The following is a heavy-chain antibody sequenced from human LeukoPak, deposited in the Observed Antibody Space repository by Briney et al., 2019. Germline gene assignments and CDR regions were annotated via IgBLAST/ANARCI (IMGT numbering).Heavy chain of an antibody. J-gene: IGHJ5*02. V-gene: IGHV3-30-3*01. CDR3: ARDSSGSWPNWFDP. Sequence: PGGSLRLSCAASGFTFTTYTMHWVRQAPGKGLELLAVISYDGSNKYYADSVKGRFTISRDNSKYTLYLQMNSLRGEDTAVYYCARDSSGSWPNWFDPWGQGTLVTVSS. CDR1: GFTFTTYT. D-gene: IGHD6-13*01. CDR2: ISYDGSNK.